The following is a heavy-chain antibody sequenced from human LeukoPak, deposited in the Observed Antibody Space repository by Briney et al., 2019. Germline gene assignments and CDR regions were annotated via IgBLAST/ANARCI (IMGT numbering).Heavy chain of an antibody. CDR2: VFHSGSS. V-gene: IGHV4-39*01. Sequence: SETLSLTCSVSGYSISSPTYYWGWIRQSRGKGLEWIGSVFHSGSSYCNPSLKSRVTISADTSKNEISLMLSSVTAADTALYYCASHRRIAGVTCDYFDYWGQGILVTVSS. D-gene: IGHD1-26*01. J-gene: IGHJ4*02. CDR1: GYSISSPTYY. CDR3: ASHRRIAGVTCDYFDY.